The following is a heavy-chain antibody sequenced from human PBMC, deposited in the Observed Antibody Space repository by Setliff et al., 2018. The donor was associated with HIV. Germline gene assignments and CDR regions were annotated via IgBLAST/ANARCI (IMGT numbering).Heavy chain of an antibody. V-gene: IGHV4-59*04. Sequence: PSETLSLTCAVSGGSISSHYWSWIRQPPGKGLEWIGYIYYSGSTYYNPSLKSRLTISVDTSKNQFSLKLTSVTAADTAVYYCGSLSRSWFGYWGQGTLVTVSS. CDR3: GSLSRSWFGY. CDR2: IYYSGST. J-gene: IGHJ5*01. CDR1: GGSISSHY. D-gene: IGHD3-3*02.